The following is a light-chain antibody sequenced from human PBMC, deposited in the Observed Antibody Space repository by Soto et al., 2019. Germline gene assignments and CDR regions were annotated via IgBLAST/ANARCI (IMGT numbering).Light chain of an antibody. CDR2: AAS. CDR1: QGISSY. J-gene: IGKJ1*01. Sequence: DIQMTQSPSSLSASVGDRVTITCRASQGISSYLAWYQQKPGKAPKLLIYAASTLQSGVPSRFSGSGSGTDFTLTITSLQSEDFGVYFCQQYKDWPTTFGQGTKVDIK. V-gene: IGKV1-9*01. CDR3: QQYKDWPTT.